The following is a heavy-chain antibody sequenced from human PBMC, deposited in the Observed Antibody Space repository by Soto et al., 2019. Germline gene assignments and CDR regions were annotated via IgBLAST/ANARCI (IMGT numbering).Heavy chain of an antibody. D-gene: IGHD3-22*01. CDR3: ARGPNQYYYDSSGYYAPAD. CDR2: ISAYNGNT. Sequence: QVQLVQSGAEVKKPGASVKVSCKASGYTFTSYGISWVRQAPGQGLEWMGWISAYNGNTNYAQKRQGRVTMTPDTSTSTAYMELRSLRFDDTAVYSCARGPNQYYYDSSGYYAPADWGQGTLVTVSS. J-gene: IGHJ4*02. V-gene: IGHV1-18*01. CDR1: GYTFTSYG.